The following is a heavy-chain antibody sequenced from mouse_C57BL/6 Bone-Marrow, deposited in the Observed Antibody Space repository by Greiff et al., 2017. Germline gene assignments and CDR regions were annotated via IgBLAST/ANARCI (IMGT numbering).Heavy chain of an antibody. Sequence: QVQLQQPGAELVKPGASVKLSCKASGYTFTSYWMHWVKQRPGQGLEWIGMIHPNSGSTNYNEKFKSKATLTVDKSSSTAYMQLSSLTSEDSAVXYCGRPGLYGRSALDYGGRGTTLTVCS. CDR2: IHPNSGST. V-gene: IGHV1-64*01. CDR3: GRPGLYGRSALDY. J-gene: IGHJ2*01. D-gene: IGHD1-1*01. CDR1: GYTFTSYW.